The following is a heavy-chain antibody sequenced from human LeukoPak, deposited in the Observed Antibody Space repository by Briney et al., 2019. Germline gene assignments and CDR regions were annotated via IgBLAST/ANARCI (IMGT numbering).Heavy chain of an antibody. CDR2: ISWNSGSI. CDR1: GFTFDDYA. D-gene: IGHD5-12*01. CDR3: AKGRIVATMGSFDY. Sequence: PGGSLRLSCAASGFTFDDYAMHWVRQAPGNGLEWVSGISWNSGSIGYADSVKGRFTISRDNAKNSLYLQMNSVRAEDTALYYCAKGRIVATMGSFDYWGQGTLVTVSS. J-gene: IGHJ4*02. V-gene: IGHV3-9*01.